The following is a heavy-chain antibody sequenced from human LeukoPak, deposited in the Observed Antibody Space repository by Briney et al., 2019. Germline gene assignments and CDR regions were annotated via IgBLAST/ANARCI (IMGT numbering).Heavy chain of an antibody. J-gene: IGHJ1*01. CDR1: GFTFSGSA. D-gene: IGHD6-19*01. V-gene: IGHV3-73*01. CDR2: IRSKANSYAT. CDR3: AVAGQGYFQH. Sequence: GGSLRLFCAASGFTFSGSAMHWVRQASGKGLEWVGRIRSKANSYATAYAASVKGRFTISRDDSKNTAYLQMNSLKTEDTAVYYCAVAGQGYFQHWGQGTLVTVSS.